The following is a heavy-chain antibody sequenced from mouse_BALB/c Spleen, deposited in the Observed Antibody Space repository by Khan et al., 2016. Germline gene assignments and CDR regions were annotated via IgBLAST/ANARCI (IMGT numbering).Heavy chain of an antibody. Sequence: QIQLVQSGPELKKPGKTVKISCKASGYTFTNYGMNWVKQAPGKGLKWMGWINTYSGESTYADDFKGRFAFSLETSANTAYLQINNLKNEDTATXFCARYRYYYGSRRYFDVGGAGTTVTVSS. CDR3: ARYRYYYGSRRYFDV. D-gene: IGHD1-1*01. CDR1: GYTFTNYG. V-gene: IGHV9-3-1*01. CDR2: INTYSGES. J-gene: IGHJ1*01.